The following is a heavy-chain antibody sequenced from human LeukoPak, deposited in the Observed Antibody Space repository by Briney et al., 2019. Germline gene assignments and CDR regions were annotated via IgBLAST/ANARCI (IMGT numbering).Heavy chain of an antibody. J-gene: IGHJ4*02. CDR2: ISGSGSHA. CDR1: GFSFGSYA. D-gene: IGHD2-21*02. Sequence: PGGSLRLSCAASGFSFGSYAMGWTRQAPGQGLEWVSAISGSGSHANYAESVKGRFTISRDNSKNTLYLQMNSLRAEDTAVYYCARDTEEVVPTKPLDYWGQGTLVTVSS. V-gene: IGHV3-23*01. CDR3: ARDTEEVVPTKPLDY.